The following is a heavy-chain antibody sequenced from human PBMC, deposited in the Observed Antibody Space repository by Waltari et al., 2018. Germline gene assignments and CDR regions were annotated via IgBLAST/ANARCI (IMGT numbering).Heavy chain of an antibody. Sequence: QLQLQESGPGLVKPSETLSLMCTVSGGSITSSSFHWTWIRQPPGKGLEWIGSVYYTGTAFYNPSLKSRLTISSDTSWNQFSLQVRSVTAADTAVYYCARLASPEGLDVWGQGTTVTVSS. CDR1: GGSITSSSFH. V-gene: IGHV4-39*01. CDR3: ARLASPEGLDV. CDR2: VYYTGTA. J-gene: IGHJ6*02.